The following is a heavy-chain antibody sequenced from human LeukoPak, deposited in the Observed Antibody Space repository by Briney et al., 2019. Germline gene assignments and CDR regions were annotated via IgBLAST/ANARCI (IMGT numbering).Heavy chain of an antibody. Sequence: SETLSLTCAVYGGSFSGYYWSWIRQPPGKGLEWIGEINHSGSTNYNPSLKSRVTISVDTSKNQFSLKLSSVTAADMAVYYCARVPYYDSSGSRDAFDIWGQGTMVTVSS. J-gene: IGHJ3*02. CDR2: INHSGST. CDR3: ARVPYYDSSGSRDAFDI. CDR1: GGSFSGYY. V-gene: IGHV4-34*01. D-gene: IGHD3-22*01.